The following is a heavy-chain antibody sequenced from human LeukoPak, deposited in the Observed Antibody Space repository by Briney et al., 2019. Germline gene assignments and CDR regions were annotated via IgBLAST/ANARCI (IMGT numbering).Heavy chain of an antibody. D-gene: IGHD1-26*01. Sequence: GGSLRLSCAASGFIFSNYAMHWVRQAPGKGLEWVAVISYDGGNKYYADSVKGRFTISRDNSKNTLFLQMNSLRAEDTAVYYYARGGITLVGAQIDYWGQGTLITVSS. V-gene: IGHV3-30*04. CDR2: ISYDGGNK. CDR1: GFIFSNYA. J-gene: IGHJ4*02. CDR3: ARGGITLVGAQIDY.